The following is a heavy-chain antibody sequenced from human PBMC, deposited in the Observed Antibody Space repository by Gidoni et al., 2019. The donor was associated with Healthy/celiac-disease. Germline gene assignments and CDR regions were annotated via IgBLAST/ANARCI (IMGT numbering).Heavy chain of an antibody. CDR2: IYTSGST. J-gene: IGHJ5*02. CDR3: ARGPLYQLLLGFDP. CDR1: GGSISSGSYY. V-gene: IGHV4-61*02. D-gene: IGHD2-2*01. Sequence: QVQLQESGPGLVKPSQTLSLTCTVSGGSISSGSYYWSWIRQPAGKGLEWIGRIYTSGSTNYNPSLKRRVTISVDTSKNQFSLKLSSVTAADTAVYYCARGPLYQLLLGFDPWGQGTLVTVSS.